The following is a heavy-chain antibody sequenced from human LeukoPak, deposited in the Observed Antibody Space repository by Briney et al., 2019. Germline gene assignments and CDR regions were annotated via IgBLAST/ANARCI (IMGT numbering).Heavy chain of an antibody. J-gene: IGHJ4*02. D-gene: IGHD3-3*01. CDR1: GYTFTSYA. Sequence: GASVKVSCKASGYTFTSYAMHWVRQAPGQGLEWMGWINAGNGNTKYSQRFQGRVTITRDTSANTAYMELSSLRSEDTAMYYCARGPIRIFGVVTPLQFDYWGQGSLVTVSS. V-gene: IGHV1-3*01. CDR3: ARGPIRIFGVVTPLQFDY. CDR2: INAGNGNT.